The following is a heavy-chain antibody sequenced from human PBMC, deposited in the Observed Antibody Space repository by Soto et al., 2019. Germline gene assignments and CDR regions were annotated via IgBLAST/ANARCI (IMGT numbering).Heavy chain of an antibody. CDR2: LYYSGSP. J-gene: IGHJ4*02. V-gene: IGHV4-31*03. Sequence: QVQLQESGPGLVKPSQTLSLTCTVSGGSISSGYYWSWIRQHPGKGLEWIGNLYYSGSPHYNPSLKSRVTISVDTSKNQFSLKLSSVTAADTAVYYCAREFNQLYYFDYWGQGTLVTVSS. CDR3: AREFNQLYYFDY. D-gene: IGHD1-1*01. CDR1: GGSISSGYY.